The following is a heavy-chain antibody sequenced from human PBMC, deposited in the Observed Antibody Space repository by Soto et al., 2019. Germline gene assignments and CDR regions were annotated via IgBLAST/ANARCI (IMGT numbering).Heavy chain of an antibody. CDR3: VRGSVYNWRGDF. CDR1: GFTFSNYW. Sequence: EVQLVVSGGDLIQPGGSLRLSCAASGFTFSNYWMHWVRQAPGKGLVWVSRINGDGGTTSYADSVKGRFTISRDNAKNTLSLQMNSLRAEDTAVYYCVRGSVYNWRGDFWGQGTLVTVSS. D-gene: IGHD1-20*01. J-gene: IGHJ4*02. CDR2: INGDGGTT. V-gene: IGHV3-74*01.